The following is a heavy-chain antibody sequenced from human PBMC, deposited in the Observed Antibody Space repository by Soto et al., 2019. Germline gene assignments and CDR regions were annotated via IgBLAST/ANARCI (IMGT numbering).Heavy chain of an antibody. J-gene: IGHJ4*02. CDR1: GFTFITYW. CDR3: ARGNYLISWVSSAASGKFDY. CDR2: INSDGSST. V-gene: IGHV3-74*03. Sequence: GGSLRLSCAASGFTFITYWMHWVRQAPGTGLVWVSRINSDGSSTTYADSVKGRFTISRDNAKNTLYLQMNSLRAEDTAVYYCARGNYLISWVSSAASGKFDYWGQGTLVTVSS. D-gene: IGHD1-7*01.